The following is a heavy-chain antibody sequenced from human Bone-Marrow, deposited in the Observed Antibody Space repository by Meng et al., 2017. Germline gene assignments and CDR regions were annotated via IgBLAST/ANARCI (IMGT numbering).Heavy chain of an antibody. J-gene: IGHJ6*02. CDR1: GFTFYGYG. D-gene: IGHD5-18*01. V-gene: IGHV3-33*01. Sequence: GGPLRLSCTTSGFTFYGYGMHWVRQAPGKGLEWVALITSDGSNKYYADSVKGRFTISRDNSKNTLYLQMNSLRAEDTAVYYCARNMKYSDGPDYYYGMDVWGQGTTVTVSS. CDR3: ARNMKYSDGPDYYYGMDV. CDR2: ITSDGSNK.